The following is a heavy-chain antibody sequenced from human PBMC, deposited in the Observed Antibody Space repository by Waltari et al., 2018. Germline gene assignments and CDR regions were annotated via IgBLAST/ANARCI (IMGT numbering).Heavy chain of an antibody. Sequence: QVQLQESGPGLVKPSETLSLTCTVSGYSISSGYYWGWIRQPPGKGMEWIGSIYHSGSTYYNPSLKSRVTISVDTSKNQFSLKLSSVTAADTAVYYCARGQSSWYGPFFDYWGQGTLVTVSS. V-gene: IGHV4-38-2*02. CDR2: IYHSGST. J-gene: IGHJ4*02. D-gene: IGHD6-13*01. CDR3: ARGQSSWYGPFFDY. CDR1: GYSISSGYY.